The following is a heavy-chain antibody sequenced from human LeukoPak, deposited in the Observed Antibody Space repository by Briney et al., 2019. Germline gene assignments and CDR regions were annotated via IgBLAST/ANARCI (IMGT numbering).Heavy chain of an antibody. D-gene: IGHD4-17*01. CDR2: IYYSGST. Sequence: SETLSLTCTVSGGSISSYYWSWIRQPPGKGLEWIGYIYYSGSTNYNPSLKSRVTISVDTSKNQFSLKLSSVTAADTAVYYCASSTVTKTEEGLFGYGGQGTLDSVSS. CDR3: ASSTVTKTEEGLFGY. J-gene: IGHJ4*02. CDR1: GGSISSYY. V-gene: IGHV4-59*01.